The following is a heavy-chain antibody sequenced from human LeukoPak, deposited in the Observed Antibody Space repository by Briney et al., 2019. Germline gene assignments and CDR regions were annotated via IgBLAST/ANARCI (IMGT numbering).Heavy chain of an antibody. CDR3: ARGWGYSYGYAYFDY. CDR2: INHSGST. Sequence: SETLSLTYTVSGGSIRNYDWSWIRQPPGKGLEWIGEINHSGSTNYNPSLKSRVTISVDTSKNQFSLKLSSVTAADTAVYYCARGWGYSYGYAYFDYWGQGTLVTVSS. V-gene: IGHV4-34*01. CDR1: GGSIRNYD. J-gene: IGHJ4*02. D-gene: IGHD5-18*01.